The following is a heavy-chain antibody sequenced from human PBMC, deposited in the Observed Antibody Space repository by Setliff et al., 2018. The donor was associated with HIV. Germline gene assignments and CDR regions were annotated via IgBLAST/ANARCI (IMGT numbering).Heavy chain of an antibody. Sequence: SVKVSCKPSGGTFSSYAITWVRQAPGQGLEWMGGIIPILGVANYAQKFQGRVTITADKSTTTAYMELSSLRSEDTAVYYCARQGSLYYNYMDVWGKGTTVTVSS. J-gene: IGHJ6*03. CDR3: ARQGSLYYNYMDV. D-gene: IGHD2-15*01. CDR2: IIPILGVA. V-gene: IGHV1-69*10. CDR1: GGTFSSYA.